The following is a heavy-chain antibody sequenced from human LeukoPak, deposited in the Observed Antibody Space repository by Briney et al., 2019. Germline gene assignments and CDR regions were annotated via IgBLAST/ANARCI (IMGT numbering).Heavy chain of an antibody. CDR1: GFTFSSYA. D-gene: IGHD3-16*02. V-gene: IGHV3-30*04. CDR3: ARDRGGIGYYMDV. CDR2: ISFDGSNK. Sequence: GGSLRLSCAASGFTFSSYAMHWVRQAPGKGLEWVAVISFDGSNKYYADSVKGRFTISRDNAKTSLYLQMNSLRAEDTALYYCARDRGGIGYYMDVWGKGTTVTVSS. J-gene: IGHJ6*03.